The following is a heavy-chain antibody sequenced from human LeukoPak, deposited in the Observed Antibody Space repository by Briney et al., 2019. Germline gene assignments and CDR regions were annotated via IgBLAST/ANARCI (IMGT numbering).Heavy chain of an antibody. CDR3: ARFDYGSGSYDY. D-gene: IGHD3-10*01. Sequence: SETLSLTCAVYGGSFSGYYWSWIRQPPGKGLEWIGEINHSGSTNYNPSLKSRVTISVDTSKNQFSLKLSSVTAEDTAVYYCARFDYGSGSYDYWGQGTLVTVSS. CDR1: GGSFSGYY. J-gene: IGHJ4*02. V-gene: IGHV4-34*01. CDR2: INHSGST.